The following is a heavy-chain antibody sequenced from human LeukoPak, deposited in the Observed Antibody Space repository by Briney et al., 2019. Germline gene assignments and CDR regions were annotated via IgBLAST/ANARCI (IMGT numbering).Heavy chain of an antibody. CDR2: INHSGST. CDR3: AREGRYAALPTFYYYYMDV. D-gene: IGHD1-1*01. CDR1: GGSFSGYY. V-gene: IGHV4-34*01. J-gene: IGHJ6*03. Sequence: PSDTLSLTCAVYGGSFSGYYWSWIRQPPGKGLEWIGEINHSGSTNYNPSLKSRVTISVDTSKNQFSLKLSSVTAADTAVYYCAREGRYAALPTFYYYYMDVWGKGTTVTVSS.